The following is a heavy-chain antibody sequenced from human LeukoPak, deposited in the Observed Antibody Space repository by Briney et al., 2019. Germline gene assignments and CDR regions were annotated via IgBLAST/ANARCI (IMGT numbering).Heavy chain of an antibody. CDR2: ISAYNGNT. Sequence: GASVKVPCKASGYTFTSYGISWVRQAPGQGLEWMGWISAYNGNTNYAQKLQGRVTMTTDTSTSTAYMELRSLRSDDTAVYCCARDRRLIPLVYRAFDIWGQGTMVTVSS. CDR1: GYTFTSYG. J-gene: IGHJ3*02. CDR3: ARDRRLIPLVYRAFDI. V-gene: IGHV1-18*01. D-gene: IGHD1-14*01.